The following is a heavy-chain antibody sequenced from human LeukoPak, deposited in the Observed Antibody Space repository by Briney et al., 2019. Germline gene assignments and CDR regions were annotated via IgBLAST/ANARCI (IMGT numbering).Heavy chain of an antibody. D-gene: IGHD3-10*01. CDR1: GYTFTSYG. CDR2: INPNSGGT. CDR3: ARDRAYYL. J-gene: IGHJ4*02. Sequence: ASVKVSCKASGYTFTSYGISWVRQAPGQGLEWMGWINPNSGGTNYAQKFQGRVTMTRDTSISTAYMELSRLRSDDTAVYYCARDRAYYLWGQGTLVTVSS. V-gene: IGHV1-2*02.